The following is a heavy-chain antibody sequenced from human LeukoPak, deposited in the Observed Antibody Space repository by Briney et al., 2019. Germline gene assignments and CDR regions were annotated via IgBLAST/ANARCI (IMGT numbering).Heavy chain of an antibody. CDR2: IYYSGST. D-gene: IGHD4-23*01. CDR3: ARYYGGNTPFYYYYMDV. J-gene: IGHJ6*03. V-gene: IGHV4-59*01. CDR1: GGSISSYY. Sequence: SETLSLTCTVSGGSISSYYWSWIRQPPGKGLEWIGYIYYSGSTNYNPSLKSRVTISVDTSKNQFSLKISSVPAVDSAVYYCARYYGGNTPFYYYYMDVWGKGTTVTVSS.